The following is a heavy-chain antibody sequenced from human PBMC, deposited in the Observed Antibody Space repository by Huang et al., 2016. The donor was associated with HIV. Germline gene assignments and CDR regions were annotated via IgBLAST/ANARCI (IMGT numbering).Heavy chain of an antibody. CDR2: FYYTGVA. D-gene: IGHD2-2*01. J-gene: IGHJ3*02. CDR3: ASGEYGKNAYDI. Sequence: QLHLQQSGPGLVRPSETLSLICTVSGGSITSSNHYWGWIRQTPGKCLEWIGNFYYTGVAYYTPSLKNRVAISIDTSKSQFSLRLSSVIATDTAVYYCASGEYGKNAYDIWGQGTVVTVSA. V-gene: IGHV4-39*01. CDR1: GGSITSSNHY.